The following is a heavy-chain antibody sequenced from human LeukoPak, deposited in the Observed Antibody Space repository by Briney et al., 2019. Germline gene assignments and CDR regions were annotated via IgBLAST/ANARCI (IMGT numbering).Heavy chain of an antibody. CDR3: ARVLYSGWYYYFQH. CDR2: INPNSGGT. D-gene: IGHD6-19*01. J-gene: IGHJ1*01. CDR1: GYTFTGYY. Sequence: GASVKVSCKASGYTFTGYYMHWVRQAPGQGLEWMGWINPNSGGTNYAQKFQGRVTMTRDTSISTAYMELSRLRSDDTAVYYCARVLYSGWYYYFQHWGQGTLVTVSS. V-gene: IGHV1-2*02.